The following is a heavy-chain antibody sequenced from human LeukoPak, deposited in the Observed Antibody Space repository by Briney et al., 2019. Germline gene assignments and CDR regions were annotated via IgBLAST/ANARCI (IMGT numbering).Heavy chain of an antibody. J-gene: IGHJ3*02. V-gene: IGHV3-48*01. Sequence: GGSLRLSCTASGFNFNIYSMDWIRLTPGKGLEWISFINSGSSIKYYGDSVKGRFTVSRDNAQNSLYLQMNRLRVEDTAVYYCAREVVGYCSGGSCYYDAFDIWGQGTMVTVSS. CDR1: GFNFNIYS. CDR3: AREVVGYCSGGSCYYDAFDI. D-gene: IGHD2-15*01. CDR2: INSGSSIK.